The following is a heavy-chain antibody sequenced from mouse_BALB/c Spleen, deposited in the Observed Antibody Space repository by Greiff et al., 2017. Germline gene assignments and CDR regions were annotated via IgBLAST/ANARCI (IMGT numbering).Heavy chain of an antibody. D-gene: IGHD3-3*01. V-gene: IGHV5-17*02. CDR2: ISSGSSTI. J-gene: IGHJ4*01. CDR1: GFTFSSFG. Sequence: EVQVVESGGGLVQPGGSRKLSCAASGFTFSSFGMHWVRQAPEKGLEWVAYISSGSSTIYYADTVKGRFTISRDNPKNTLFLQMTSLRSEDTAMYYCARSGTYYAMDYWGQGTSVTVSS. CDR3: ARSGTYYAMDY.